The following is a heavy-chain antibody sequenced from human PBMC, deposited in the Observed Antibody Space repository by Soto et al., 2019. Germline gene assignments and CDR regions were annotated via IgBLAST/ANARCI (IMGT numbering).Heavy chain of an antibody. D-gene: IGHD6-13*01. J-gene: IGHJ4*02. CDR1: GGSFSGYY. CDR3: ASGSDSSSWAFDY. Sequence: KTSETLSPTCAVYGGSFSGYYWSWIRQPPGKGLEWIGEINHSGSTNYNPSLKSRVTISVDTSKNQFSLKLSSVTAADTAVYYCASGSDSSSWAFDYWGQGTLVTVSS. CDR2: INHSGST. V-gene: IGHV4-34*01.